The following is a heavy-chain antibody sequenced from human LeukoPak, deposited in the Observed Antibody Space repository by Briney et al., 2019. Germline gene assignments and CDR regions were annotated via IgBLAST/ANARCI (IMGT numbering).Heavy chain of an antibody. CDR2: IYYRGST. V-gene: IGHV4-61*01. CDR1: GGSVSSGSYY. CDR3: AREKYCSGGSCWYFDY. J-gene: IGHJ4*02. Sequence: PSETLSLTCTVSGGSVSSGSYYWSWIRQPPGKGLEWIGYIYYRGSTNYNPSLKSRGTISVDTSKNQFSLKLSSVTAADTAVYYCAREKYCSGGSCWYFDYWGQGTLVTVSS. D-gene: IGHD2-15*01.